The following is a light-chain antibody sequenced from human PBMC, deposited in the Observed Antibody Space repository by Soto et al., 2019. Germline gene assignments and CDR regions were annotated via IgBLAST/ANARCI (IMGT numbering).Light chain of an antibody. Sequence: EIVLTQSPATLSLSPGERATLSCRASQSVSSYLGWYQQKPGQAPRLLIYDASNRATGIPARFSGSGSGTDFTLTIYSLEPEDFAVYYCQQRSNLLTFGGGTKVEIK. J-gene: IGKJ4*01. V-gene: IGKV3-11*01. CDR2: DAS. CDR1: QSVSSY. CDR3: QQRSNLLT.